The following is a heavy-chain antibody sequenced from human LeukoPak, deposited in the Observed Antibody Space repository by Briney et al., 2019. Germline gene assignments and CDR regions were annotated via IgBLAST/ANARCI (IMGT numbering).Heavy chain of an antibody. D-gene: IGHD3-3*01. J-gene: IGHJ5*02. CDR3: ARQGMPRTIFGVASLNWFDR. V-gene: IGHV5-51*01. CDR1: GYLFTSYW. CDR2: IYPGDSDT. Sequence: GASLQISCQGSGYLFTSYWIGWVRPVPGKGLEWMGIIYPGDSDTRYSPSFQGQVTISADKSISTAYLQWSSLKASDTAMYYCARQGMPRTIFGVASLNWFDRWGQGTLVTVSS.